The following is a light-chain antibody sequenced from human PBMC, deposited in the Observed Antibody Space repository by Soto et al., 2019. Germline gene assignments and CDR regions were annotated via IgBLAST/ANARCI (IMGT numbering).Light chain of an antibody. Sequence: IVLTQSPGTLSLSPGERATVSCMASQSVSSSYLAWYQHKPGQAPRLLISGASNRAAGIPDRFSGSGSGTDFTLTISRLEPEDFAVYYCQQYDNSFTFGGGTKVDIK. CDR1: QSVSSSY. CDR2: GAS. CDR3: QQYDNSFT. V-gene: IGKV3-20*01. J-gene: IGKJ4*01.